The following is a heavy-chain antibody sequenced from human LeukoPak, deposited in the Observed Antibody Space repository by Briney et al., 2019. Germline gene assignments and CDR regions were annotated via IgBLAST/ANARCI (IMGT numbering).Heavy chain of an antibody. D-gene: IGHD1-1*01. V-gene: IGHV3-9*01. CDR1: GFTFDDYA. Sequence: GGSLRLSCAASGFTFDDYAMRWVRQAPGKGLEWVSGISWNSGSIGYADSVKGRFTISRDNAKNSLYLQMNSLRAEDTALYYCAKDSDENCFDYWGQGTLVTVSS. CDR2: ISWNSGSI. CDR3: AKDSDENCFDY. J-gene: IGHJ4*02.